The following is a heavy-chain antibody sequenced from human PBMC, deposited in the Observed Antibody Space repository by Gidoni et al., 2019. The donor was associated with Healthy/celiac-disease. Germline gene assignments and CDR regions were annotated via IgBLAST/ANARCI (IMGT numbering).Heavy chain of an antibody. CDR2: MNPNSGNT. V-gene: IGHV1-8*01. CDR1: GYTFTSYD. Sequence: QVQLVQSGAEVKKPGASVKVSCKASGYTFTSYDINWVRQATGQGLEWMGWMNPNSGNTGYAQKFQGRVTMTRNTSISTAYMELSSLRSEDTAVYYCARGPGYCSSTSCYYDWFDPWGQGTLVTVSS. J-gene: IGHJ5*02. D-gene: IGHD2-2*01. CDR3: ARGPGYCSSTSCYYDWFDP.